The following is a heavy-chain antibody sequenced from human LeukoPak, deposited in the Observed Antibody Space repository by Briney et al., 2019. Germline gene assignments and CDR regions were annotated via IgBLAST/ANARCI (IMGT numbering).Heavy chain of an antibody. J-gene: IGHJ4*02. CDR3: ARDWGAYYHFFDY. CDR2: IKQDGSER. Sequence: GGSLRLSCEASGFSMSVYWMSWVRQAPGKGLEWVGNIKQDGSERNYVDSVKGRFTISRDNAKKSLYLQMNSLRAEDTAVYYCARDWGAYYHFFDYWGQGALVTVSS. CDR1: GFSMSVYW. V-gene: IGHV3-7*01. D-gene: IGHD3-22*01.